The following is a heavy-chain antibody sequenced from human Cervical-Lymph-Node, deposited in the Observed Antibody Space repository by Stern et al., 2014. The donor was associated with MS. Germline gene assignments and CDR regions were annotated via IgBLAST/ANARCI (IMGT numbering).Heavy chain of an antibody. D-gene: IGHD1-7*01. CDR1: GFSLSADGVG. J-gene: IGHJ6*02. V-gene: IGHV2-5*02. CDR3: AHSLGSVSGTYSGMDV. CDR2: IYWDDDD. Sequence: QITLKESGPSLVRPTQTVTLTCTVSGFSLSADGVGVGWIGPAPGKALEGLALIYWDDDDRYSQSLKDRLTIKKDTSENQVVLTMTDMDPGDTGTYYCAHSLGSVSGTYSGMDVWGQGTTVTVSS.